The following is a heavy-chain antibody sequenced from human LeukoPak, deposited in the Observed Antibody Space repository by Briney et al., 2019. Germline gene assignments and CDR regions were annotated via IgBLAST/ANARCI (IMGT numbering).Heavy chain of an antibody. CDR1: GYSFTSYW. V-gene: IGHV5-51*01. CDR2: IYPSDSDT. J-gene: IGHJ4*02. CDR3: ARRADDYNFADY. Sequence: GESLKISCKGSGYSFTSYWNGWVRQMPGEGLEWMGIIYPSDSDTRYSPSFHGQVTISADKSISTGYLQCSSLKASDTAMYYCARRADDYNFADYWGQGTLVTVSS. D-gene: IGHD5-24*01.